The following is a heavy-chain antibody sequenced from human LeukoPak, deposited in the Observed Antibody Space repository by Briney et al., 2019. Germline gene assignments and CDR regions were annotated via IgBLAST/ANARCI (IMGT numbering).Heavy chain of an antibody. CDR2: IRYDGSNK. V-gene: IGHV3-30*02. Sequence: GGSLRLSCAASGFTFSSYGMHWVRQAPGKGLEWVAFIRYDGSNKYYADSVKGRFTISRDNSKNTLYLQMNSLRAEDTAVYYCAKNAIPDPHRAAAGPSHFDYWGQGTLVTVSS. J-gene: IGHJ4*02. CDR1: GFTFSSYG. D-gene: IGHD6-13*01. CDR3: AKNAIPDPHRAAAGPSHFDY.